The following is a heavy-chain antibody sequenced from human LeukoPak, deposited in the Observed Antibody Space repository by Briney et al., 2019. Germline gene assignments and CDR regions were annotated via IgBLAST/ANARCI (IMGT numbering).Heavy chain of an antibody. V-gene: IGHV4-39*01. CDR3: ARSSTFYFDY. D-gene: IGHD3-3*02. CDR1: GGSISSSSYY. J-gene: IGHJ4*02. Sequence: SETLSLTCTVSGGSISSSSYYWGWIRQPPGKGLEWIGRIYYSGSTYYSPSLKSRVTISVDTSKNQFSLKLSSVTAADTAVYYCARSSTFYFDYWGQGTLVTVSS. CDR2: IYYSGST.